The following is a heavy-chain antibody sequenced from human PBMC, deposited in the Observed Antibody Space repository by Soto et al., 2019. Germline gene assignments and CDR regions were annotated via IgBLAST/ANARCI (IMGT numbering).Heavy chain of an antibody. V-gene: IGHV1-18*01. CDR3: ARDLSRITIFGVVIIPLDY. J-gene: IGHJ4*02. Sequence: ASVKVSCKASGYTFTSYGISWVRQAPGQGLEWMGWISAYNGNTNYAQKLQGRVTMTTDTSTSTAYMELRSLRSDDTAVYYCARDLSRITIFGVVIIPLDYWGQGTLVTVSS. D-gene: IGHD3-3*01. CDR1: GYTFTSYG. CDR2: ISAYNGNT.